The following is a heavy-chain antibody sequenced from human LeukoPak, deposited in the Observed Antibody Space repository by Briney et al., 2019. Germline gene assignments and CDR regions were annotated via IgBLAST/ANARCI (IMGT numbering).Heavy chain of an antibody. J-gene: IGHJ4*02. CDR3: STSRYPIGY. V-gene: IGHV3-15*01. Sequence: GGSLRLSCAASGFTFSSAWMSWVRQAPGKGLEWIGRIKSKSDGGTTEYAAPVKGRFSISRDDSKNTLYLQMNSLKTDDTGVYYCSTSRYPIGYWGQGTLVTVSS. CDR1: GFTFSSAW. D-gene: IGHD3-9*01. CDR2: IKSKSDGGTT.